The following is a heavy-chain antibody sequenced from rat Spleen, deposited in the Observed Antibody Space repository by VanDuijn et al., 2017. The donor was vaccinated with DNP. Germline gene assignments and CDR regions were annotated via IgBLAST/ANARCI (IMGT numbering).Heavy chain of an antibody. CDR1: GFTFRDYY. Sequence: EVQLVESGGGLVQPGRSLKLSCAASGFTFRDYYMAWVRQAPTKGLEWVAYIRYDGGSIHYGDSVKGRFTIFRDNAKSTLYLQMNSLRSEDMATYYCVRWYNSGYYFDYWGQGVMVTVSS. J-gene: IGHJ2*01. CDR2: IRYDGGSI. V-gene: IGHV5-22*01. D-gene: IGHD4-3*01. CDR3: VRWYNSGYYFDY.